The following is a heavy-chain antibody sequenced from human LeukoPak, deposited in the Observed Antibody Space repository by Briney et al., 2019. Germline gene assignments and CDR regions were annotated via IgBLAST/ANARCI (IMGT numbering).Heavy chain of an antibody. CDR2: ISGSGGST. D-gene: IGHD4-17*01. CDR3: AKDGLRSDYYYYMDV. Sequence: PGGTLRLSCAASGFTFRSFVMSWVRQAPGKGLEWVSAISGSGGSTYYADSVKGRFTISRDNSKNTLYLQMNSLRAEDTAVYHCAKDGLRSDYYYYMDVWGKGTTVTMSS. V-gene: IGHV3-23*01. CDR1: GFTFRSFV. J-gene: IGHJ6*03.